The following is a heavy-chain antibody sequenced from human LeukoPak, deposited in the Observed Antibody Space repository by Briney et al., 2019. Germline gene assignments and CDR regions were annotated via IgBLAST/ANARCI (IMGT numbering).Heavy chain of an antibody. J-gene: IGHJ6*02. V-gene: IGHV1-2*02. CDR3: ARVGPVVPAATGGTYYYYGMDV. D-gene: IGHD2-2*01. CDR1: GYTFTGYY. CDR2: INPNSGGT. Sequence: GASVKVSCKASGYTFTGYYMHWARQAPGQGLEWMGWINPNSGGTNYAQKFQGRVTMTRDTSISTAYMELSRLRSDDTAVYYCARVGPVVPAATGGTYYYYGMDVWGQGTTVTVSS.